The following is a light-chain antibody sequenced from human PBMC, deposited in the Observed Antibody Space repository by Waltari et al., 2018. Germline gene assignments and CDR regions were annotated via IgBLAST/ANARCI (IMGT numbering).Light chain of an antibody. CDR1: SGHTSHV. V-gene: IGLV4-69*02. Sequence: QLVLTQSPSASASLGASVKLTCTLRSGHTSHVVAWLPQRPEKGPRYLLKINSDGSHSKGDEIPDRFSGSSSGAERYLTISSLQSEDEADYFCQTGGHGTWVFGGGTKLTVL. J-gene: IGLJ3*02. CDR3: QTGGHGTWV. CDR2: INSDGSH.